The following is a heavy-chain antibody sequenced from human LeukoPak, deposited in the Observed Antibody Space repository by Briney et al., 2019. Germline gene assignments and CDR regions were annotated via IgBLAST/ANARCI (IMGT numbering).Heavy chain of an antibody. CDR1: GFGFTFSSYA. J-gene: IGHJ4*02. CDR2: ISGSGGST. V-gene: IGHV3-23*01. D-gene: IGHD2-2*01. CDR3: AKIPKGGYFDS. Sequence: GGSLRLSCAASGFGFTFSSYAMTWVRQAPGKGLEWASAISGSGGSTYYADSVKGRFTISRDYSKNTLYLQMNSLRAEDTAVYYCAKIPKGGYFDSWGQGTLVTVSS.